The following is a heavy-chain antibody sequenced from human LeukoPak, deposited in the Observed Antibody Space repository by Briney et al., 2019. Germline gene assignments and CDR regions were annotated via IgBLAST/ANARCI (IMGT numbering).Heavy chain of an antibody. CDR3: ARGLASRAYYYDSSGYYDFDY. J-gene: IGHJ4*02. CDR1: GYTFTNFP. V-gene: IGHV1-18*01. CDR2: ISAYNGYT. D-gene: IGHD3-22*01. Sequence: ASVKVSCKASGYTFTNFPISWVRQAPGQGLEWMGWISAYNGYTKYAPSLQGRVTMTTDTSTSTAYMQLRSLRSDDTAMYYCARGLASRAYYYDSSGYYDFDYWGQGTLVTVSS.